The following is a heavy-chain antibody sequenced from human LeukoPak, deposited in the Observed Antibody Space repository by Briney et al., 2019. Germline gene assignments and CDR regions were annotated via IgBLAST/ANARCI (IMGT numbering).Heavy chain of an antibody. CDR2: IYPGDSDT. CDR3: ARTTMVRGVTRHFDY. Sequence: GESLKVSCKGSGYSFTSYWIGWVRQMPGKGLEWMGIIYPGDSDTRYSPSFQGQVTISADKSISTAYLQWSSLKASDTAMYYCARTTMVRGVTRHFDYWGQGTLVTVSS. J-gene: IGHJ4*02. CDR1: GYSFTSYW. V-gene: IGHV5-51*01. D-gene: IGHD3-10*01.